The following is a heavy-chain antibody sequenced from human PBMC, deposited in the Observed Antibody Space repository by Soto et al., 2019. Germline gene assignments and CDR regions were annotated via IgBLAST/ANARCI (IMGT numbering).Heavy chain of an antibody. D-gene: IGHD6-13*01. J-gene: IGHJ6*02. CDR2: ISSGGTYT. CDR3: ANPYSSSWYGYGMDV. V-gene: IGHV3-74*01. CDR1: GFTLSTYW. Sequence: GGSLRLSCAASGFTLSTYWMHWVRQVPGKGLVWVSRISSGGTYTNYADSVKGRFTISRDNSKNTLYLQMNSLRAEDTAVYYCANPYSSSWYGYGMDVWGQGTTVTVSS.